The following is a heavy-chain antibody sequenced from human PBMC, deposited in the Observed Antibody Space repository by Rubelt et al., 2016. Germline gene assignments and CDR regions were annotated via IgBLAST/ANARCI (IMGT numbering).Heavy chain of an antibody. CDR2: ISSSISVT. CDR1: GFTFRSYS. CDR3: TMTDRPDS. V-gene: IGHV3-48*01. Sequence: SLRLSCAASGFTFRSYSMNWVRQAPGKGLEWVSYISSSISVTYYADSVRGRFTISRDNSKNMVYLQMNSLTVEDMGMYYCTMTDRPDSWGQGTLVTVSS. J-gene: IGHJ4*02.